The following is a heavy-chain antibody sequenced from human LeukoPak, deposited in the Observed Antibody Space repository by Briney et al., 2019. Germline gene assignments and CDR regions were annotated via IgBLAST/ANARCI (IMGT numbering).Heavy chain of an antibody. CDR1: GFTFSSYS. V-gene: IGHV3-48*04. CDR2: ISSSSSTI. J-gene: IGHJ4*02. Sequence: GGSLRLSCAASGFTFSSYSMNWVRRAPGKGLEWVSYISSSSSTIYYADSVKGRFTISRDNARNSLYLQMNSLRAEDTAVYYCASRGYYFDYWGQGNLVTVSS. CDR3: ASRGYYFDY.